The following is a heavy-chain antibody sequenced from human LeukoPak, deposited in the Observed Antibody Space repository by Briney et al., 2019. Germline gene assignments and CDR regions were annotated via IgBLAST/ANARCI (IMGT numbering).Heavy chain of an antibody. J-gene: IGHJ4*02. Sequence: GGSLRLSCAASGFTFSTFDMSWVRQAPGKGLQWVSTISGAGGTTLFADSVKGRFSISRDNSNNKVFLQMNSLRVEDTAVYYCAKASDFDSSGFPIDVFDFWGQGLLVSVDS. V-gene: IGHV3-23*01. CDR3: AKASDFDSSGFPIDVFDF. CDR1: GFTFSTFD. CDR2: ISGAGGTT. D-gene: IGHD3-22*01.